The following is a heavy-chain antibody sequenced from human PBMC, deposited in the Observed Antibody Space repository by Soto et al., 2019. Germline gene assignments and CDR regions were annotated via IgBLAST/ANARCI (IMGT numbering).Heavy chain of an antibody. CDR1: GYTFTSYY. Sequence: QGQLVQSGAEVKKPGASVKISCKAAGYTFTSYYIHWVRQAPGQRLEWMGIINPSGGRTSYAQKLQGGVTMTRDTSTSTVYMELSSLRSEDTAVYYCAKVGGLGQPQDYHYGLDVWGQGTTVTVSS. CDR2: INPSGGRT. J-gene: IGHJ6*02. CDR3: AKVGGLGQPQDYHYGLDV. V-gene: IGHV1-46*01. D-gene: IGHD3-16*01.